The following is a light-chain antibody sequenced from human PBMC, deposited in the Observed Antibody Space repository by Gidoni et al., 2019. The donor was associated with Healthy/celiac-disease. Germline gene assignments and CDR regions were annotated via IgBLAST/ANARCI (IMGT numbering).Light chain of an antibody. CDR3: QQYYSTPRT. CDR1: QSVLYSSTNKNY. V-gene: IGKV4-1*01. Sequence: DIVMTQSPDSLAASLGERATINCKSSQSVLYSSTNKNYLAWYQQKPGQPPKLPIYWASTRESGVPDRFSGSGSGTDFTLTISSLQAEDVAVYYCQQYYSTPRTFGEGTKVEIK. J-gene: IGKJ4*01. CDR2: WAS.